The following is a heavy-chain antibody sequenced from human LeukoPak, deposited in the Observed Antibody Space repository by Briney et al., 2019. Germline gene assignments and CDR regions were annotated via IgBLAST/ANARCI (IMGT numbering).Heavy chain of an antibody. CDR1: GFTFSDYS. J-gene: IGHJ3*02. CDR3: AGWAATYAFDI. D-gene: IGHD2-15*01. CDR2: ISSGSHYI. Sequence: PGGSLRLSCAASGFTFSDYSMNWVRQAPGKGLEWVASISSGSHYIYYPRSVSGRFTIARDNAKKSLFLQMNSLRAEDTAVYYCAGWAATYAFDIWGQGTMVTVSS. V-gene: IGHV3-21*01.